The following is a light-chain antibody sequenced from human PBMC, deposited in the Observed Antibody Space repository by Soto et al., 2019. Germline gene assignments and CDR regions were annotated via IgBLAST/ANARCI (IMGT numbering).Light chain of an antibody. CDR3: QQSYSAPLT. Sequence: DIQMTQSPSSLSASVGDRVTITCRASQSISTYLNWYQQKPGKAPKLLIYATSSLESGVPSRFSGGGSGSDSTLTISSLQPDDFATYYCQQSYSAPLTFGPGTKV. CDR1: QSISTY. V-gene: IGKV1-39*01. CDR2: ATS. J-gene: IGKJ3*01.